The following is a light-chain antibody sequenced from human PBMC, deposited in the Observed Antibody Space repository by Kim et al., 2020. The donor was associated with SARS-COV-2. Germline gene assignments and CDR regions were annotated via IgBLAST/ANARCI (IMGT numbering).Light chain of an antibody. J-gene: IGKJ1*01. V-gene: IGKV3-15*01. CDR1: QSVSTN. Sequence: SVSPGESATLSCRASQSVSTNLAWYQQKPGQAPRLLIYAISTRATGVPARFSGSGSGTEFTLTISSLQSEDFAVYYCQQYYYWRTFGQGTKVDIK. CDR3: QQYYYWRT. CDR2: AIS.